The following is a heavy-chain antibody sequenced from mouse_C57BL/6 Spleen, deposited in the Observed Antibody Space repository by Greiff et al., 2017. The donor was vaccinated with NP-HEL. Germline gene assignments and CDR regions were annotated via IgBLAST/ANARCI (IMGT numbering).Heavy chain of an antibody. CDR3: AKIYYGDDGVAY. CDR1: GYTITSYW. CDR2: INPSNGGT. V-gene: IGHV1-53*01. D-gene: IGHD2-2*01. J-gene: IGHJ3*01. Sequence: QVQLQQPGPELVKPGASVKLSCKASGYTITSYWMHWVKQRPGQGLEWIGNINPSNGGTNYNEKFKSKATLTVDKSSSTAYMQLSSLTSEDSAFYYCAKIYYGDDGVAYWGQGTLVTVSA.